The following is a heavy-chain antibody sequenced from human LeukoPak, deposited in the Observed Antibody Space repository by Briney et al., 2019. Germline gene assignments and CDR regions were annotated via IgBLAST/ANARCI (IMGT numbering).Heavy chain of an antibody. V-gene: IGHV4-61*02. J-gene: IGHJ4*02. CDR3: ARGNGVYQLSY. Sequence: SETLSLTCTVSGGSISSGSYYWSWVRQPAGKGLEWTGRFYTSGSTNYNPSLKSRVTMSVDTSKNQFSLKLSSVTAADTAVYYCARGNGVYQLSYWGQGTLVTVSS. CDR1: GGSISSGSYY. CDR2: FYTSGST. D-gene: IGHD2-2*01.